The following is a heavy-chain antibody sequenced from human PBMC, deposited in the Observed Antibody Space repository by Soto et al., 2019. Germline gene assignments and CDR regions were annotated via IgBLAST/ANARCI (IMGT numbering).Heavy chain of an antibody. CDR2: INSIGNNI. CDR3: DRENGFGSSWFSN. D-gene: IGHD6-13*01. V-gene: IGHV3-48*03. Sequence: GWSLRLSCAAYEFTFSTSEMDWVRQAPGKGLEWISYINSIGNNIYYADSVKGRFTISRDNAKNSLYLQMNSLRAEDTAVYYWDRENGFGSSWFSNWGQGTLVIVSS. CDR1: EFTFSTSE. J-gene: IGHJ4*02.